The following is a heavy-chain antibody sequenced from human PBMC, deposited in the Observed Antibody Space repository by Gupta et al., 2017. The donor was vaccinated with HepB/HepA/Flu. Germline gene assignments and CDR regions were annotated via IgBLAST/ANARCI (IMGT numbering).Heavy chain of an antibody. J-gene: IGHJ6*03. D-gene: IGHD3-10*01. CDR2: IIPIFGTA. V-gene: IGHV1-69*06. CDR3: AREGPPRFGEPKTGYMDV. CDR1: GGTFSSYA. Sequence: QVQLVQSGAEVKKPGSSVKVSCKASGGTFSSYAISWVRQAPGQGLEWRGGIIPIFGTANYAQKFQGRVTITADKSTSTAYMELSSLRSEDTAVYYCAREGPPRFGEPKTGYMDVWGKGTTVTVSS.